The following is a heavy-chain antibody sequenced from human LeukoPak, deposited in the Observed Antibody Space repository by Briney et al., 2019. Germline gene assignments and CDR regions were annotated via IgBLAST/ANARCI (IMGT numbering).Heavy chain of an antibody. V-gene: IGHV4-61*02. D-gene: IGHD3-10*01. CDR1: GGSISSGSYY. CDR3: ASNYGSGSFPPDAFDI. Sequence: PSETLSLTCTVSGGSISSGSYYWSWIRQPAGKGLEWIGRIYTSGSTNYNPSLKSRVTISVDTSKNQFSLKLSSVTAADTAVYYCASNYGSGSFPPDAFDIWGQGTMVTVSS. CDR2: IYTSGST. J-gene: IGHJ3*02.